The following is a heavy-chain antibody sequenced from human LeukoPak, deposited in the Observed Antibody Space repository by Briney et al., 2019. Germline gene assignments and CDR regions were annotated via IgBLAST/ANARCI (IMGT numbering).Heavy chain of an antibody. CDR1: GGSISSGGYY. CDR2: IYHSGST. V-gene: IGHV4-30-2*01. CDR3: ASKRGFAFIS. D-gene: IGHD2-21*01. Sequence: SETLSLTCTVSGGSISSGGYYWSWIRQPPGKGLEWIGYIYHSGSTYYNPSLKSRVTISVDRSKNQFSLKLSSVTAADTAVYYCASKRGFAFISWGQGTLVTVSS. J-gene: IGHJ4*02.